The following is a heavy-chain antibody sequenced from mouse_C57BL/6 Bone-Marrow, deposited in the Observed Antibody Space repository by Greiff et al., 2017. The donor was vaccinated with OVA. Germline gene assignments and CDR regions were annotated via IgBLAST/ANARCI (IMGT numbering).Heavy chain of an antibody. V-gene: IGHV7-3*01. CDR3: ARPYYYGSSWEFDY. J-gene: IGHJ2*01. Sequence: EVQRVESGGGLVQPGGSLSLSCAASGFTFTAYYMSWVRQPPGKALEWLGFIRNKANGYTTEYSASVKGRFTISRDNSQSILYLQMNALRAEDSATYYCARPYYYGSSWEFDYWGQGTTLTVSS. D-gene: IGHD1-1*01. CDR1: GFTFTAYY. CDR2: IRNKANGYTT.